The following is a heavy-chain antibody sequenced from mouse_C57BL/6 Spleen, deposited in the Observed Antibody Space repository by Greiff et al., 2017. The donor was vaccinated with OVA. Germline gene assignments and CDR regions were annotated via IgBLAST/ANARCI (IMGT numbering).Heavy chain of an antibody. CDR1: GYTFTGYW. J-gene: IGHJ4*01. D-gene: IGHD1-1*01. CDR2: ILPGSGST. V-gene: IGHV1-9*01. Sequence: QVQLQQSGAELMKPGASVKLSCKATGYTFTGYWIEWVKQRPGHGLEWIGEILPGSGSTNYNEKFKGKATFTADTSSNTAYMQLSSLTTEDSAIYYCARYPIYYYGSSYPDYAMDDWGQGTSVTVSS. CDR3: ARYPIYYYGSSYPDYAMDD.